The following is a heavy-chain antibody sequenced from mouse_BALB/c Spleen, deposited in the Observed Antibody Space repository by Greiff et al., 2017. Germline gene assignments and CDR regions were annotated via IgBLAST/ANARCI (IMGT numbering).Heavy chain of an antibody. CDR2: IYPGNGDT. D-gene: IGHD1-1*01. V-gene: IGHV1-12*01. Sequence: QVQLKQPGAELVKPGASVKMSCKASGYTFTSYNMHWVKQTPGQGLEWIGAIYPGNGDTSYNQKFKGKATLTADKSSSTAYMQLSSLTSEDSAVYCCARVRGSSSAWFAYWGQGTLVTVSA. CDR1: GYTFTSYN. J-gene: IGHJ3*01. CDR3: ARVRGSSSAWFAY.